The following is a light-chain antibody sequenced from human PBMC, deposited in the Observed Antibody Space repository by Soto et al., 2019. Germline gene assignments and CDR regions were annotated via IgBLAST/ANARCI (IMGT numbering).Light chain of an antibody. CDR1: ESVSSN. V-gene: IGKV3-15*01. CDR3: QHYNNWPPSIT. J-gene: IGKJ5*01. CDR2: GAS. Sequence: IVMTQSPATLSVSPGERATLSCRASESVSSNLAWYQQKPGQAPGLLIYGASTRATDIPARFSGSGSGTEFTLTISSLQSEDFVIYYCQHYNNWPPSITFGQGTRLEIK.